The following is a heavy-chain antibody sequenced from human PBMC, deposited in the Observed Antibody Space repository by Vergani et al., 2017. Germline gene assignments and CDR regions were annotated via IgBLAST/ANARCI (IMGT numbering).Heavy chain of an antibody. J-gene: IGHJ6*02. Sequence: EEHLVESGGGLVKPGGSLSLSCVASVFTFGSYSVNWVRQAPGGGLEWVSSISSSGNYVYYAASVKGRFSISRDNAKNLLSLQMNSLRADDTAVYYCARDQGSGTNRHHYGLDVWGQGTTVTVSS. CDR3: ARDQGSGTNRHHYGLDV. D-gene: IGHD3-10*01. V-gene: IGHV3-21*06. CDR2: ISSSGNYV. CDR1: VFTFGSYS.